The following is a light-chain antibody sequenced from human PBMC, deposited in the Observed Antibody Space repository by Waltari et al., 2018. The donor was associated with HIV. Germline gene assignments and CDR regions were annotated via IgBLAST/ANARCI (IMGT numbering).Light chain of an antibody. CDR1: QSIGPW. V-gene: IGKV1-5*03. J-gene: IGKJ1*01. Sequence: DIQMTQSPSTLSASVGDRVTITCRVSQSIGPWLACYQQSPGRAPNLLIYEASSLESGVPSRFSGSGSGTEFTLTINSLQPDDFSTYYCQQYYIYPRTFGQGTKVEIK. CDR2: EAS. CDR3: QQYYIYPRT.